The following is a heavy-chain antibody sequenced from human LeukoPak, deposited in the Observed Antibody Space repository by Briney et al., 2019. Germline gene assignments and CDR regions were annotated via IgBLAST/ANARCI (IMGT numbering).Heavy chain of an antibody. Sequence: SETLSRTCSVSGGSVSSYYWSWIRQPPGKGLEWIGYIYYSGSSNYNPSLESRVTISVDTSKNQFSLRPNSVTAADTAVYYCARGEGYCDSISCYLVDGYDIWGQGTMVTVSS. CDR1: GGSVSSYY. CDR3: ARGEGYCDSISCYLVDGYDI. CDR2: IYYSGSS. J-gene: IGHJ3*02. D-gene: IGHD2-2*01. V-gene: IGHV4-59*02.